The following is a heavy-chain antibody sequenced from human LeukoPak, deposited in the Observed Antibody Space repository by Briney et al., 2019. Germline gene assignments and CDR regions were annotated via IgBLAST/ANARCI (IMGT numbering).Heavy chain of an antibody. J-gene: IGHJ3*02. Sequence: SETLSLTCTVSGGSISSSSYYWGWIRQPPGKGLEWVGSIYYSGSTYYNPSLKSRVTISVDTSENQFSLKLSSVTAADTAVYYCATTGFYIGANDAFDIWGQGTMVTVSS. V-gene: IGHV4-39*01. D-gene: IGHD3-9*01. CDR3: ATTGFYIGANDAFDI. CDR1: GGSISSSSYY. CDR2: IYYSGST.